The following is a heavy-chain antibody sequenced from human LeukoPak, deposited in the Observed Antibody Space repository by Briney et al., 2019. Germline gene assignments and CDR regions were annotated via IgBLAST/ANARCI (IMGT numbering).Heavy chain of an antibody. CDR3: ARGGDMPARPFDY. D-gene: IGHD6-6*01. Sequence: ALVKVSCKASGYTFTGRYIHWVRQAPGQGLEWMGRINPDSGDTDYVQMFEGRVTMTRDTSISTAYMELRRLRSDDTAVYYCARGGDMPARPFDYWGQGTLVPVFS. CDR2: INPDSGDT. CDR1: GYTFTGRY. J-gene: IGHJ4*02. V-gene: IGHV1-2*02.